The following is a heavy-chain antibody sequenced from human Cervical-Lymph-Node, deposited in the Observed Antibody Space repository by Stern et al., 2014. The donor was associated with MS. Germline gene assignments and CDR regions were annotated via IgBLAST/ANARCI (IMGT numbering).Heavy chain of an antibody. CDR1: GFTFSNYG. CDR2: IWYDGNKK. D-gene: IGHD1-7*01. CDR3: ARGNWNYEGMGY. Sequence: QVQLVASGGGVVQPGRSLRLSCAASGFTFSNYGMHWVRQAPGKGLEWLAVIWYDGNKKYYADSVKGRFTISRDNSKNTLFLQMSSLTAEDTALYYCARGNWNYEGMGYWGQGTLVTVSS. V-gene: IGHV3-33*01. J-gene: IGHJ4*02.